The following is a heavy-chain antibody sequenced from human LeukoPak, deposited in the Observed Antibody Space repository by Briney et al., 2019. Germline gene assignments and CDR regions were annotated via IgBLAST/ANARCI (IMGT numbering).Heavy chain of an antibody. CDR2: ISGSGGST. V-gene: IGHV3-23*01. D-gene: IGHD5-24*01. J-gene: IGHJ4*02. CDR1: GFTFNSYA. Sequence: GGSLRLSCAASGFTFNSYAMSWVRQAPGKGLEWVSAISGSGGSTYYADSVKGRFTISRDNPKNTLYLQMNSLRAEDTAVYYCAKTSRDGYNKYYFDYWGQGTLVTVSS. CDR3: AKTSRDGYNKYYFDY.